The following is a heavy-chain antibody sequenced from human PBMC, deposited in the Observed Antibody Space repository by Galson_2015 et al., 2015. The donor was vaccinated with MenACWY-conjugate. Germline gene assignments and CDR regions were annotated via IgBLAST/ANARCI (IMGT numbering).Heavy chain of an antibody. CDR2: ISGSGNST. Sequence: SLRLPCAASGFTFTNYAMIWVRQAPGKGLEWVSGISGSGNSTYYEDSVKGRFTISRDNSKNTLYLQMNTLRAEDTAVYYCAKGSGYDRHRTNRRRTHNYYYYGVDVRGQGTTVTVSS. J-gene: IGHJ6*02. CDR1: GFTFTNYA. V-gene: IGHV3-23*01. D-gene: IGHD5-12*01. CDR3: AKGSGYDRHRTNRRRTHNYYYYGVDV.